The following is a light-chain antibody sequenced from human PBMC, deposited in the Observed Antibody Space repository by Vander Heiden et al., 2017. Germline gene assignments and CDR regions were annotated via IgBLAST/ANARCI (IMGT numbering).Light chain of an antibody. J-gene: IGLJ2*01. Sequence: HSSLTQPASVPGSPGQSPTISCTGTTFDLGTSTLVSWYQHHPGNSPKLMIYEVRKRPAGVCNRCSSSKASTTATLTSAGVEDEDDADYYCCECADGHVVFGGGTKLTVL. CDR3: CECADGHVV. CDR2: EVR. V-gene: IGLV2-23*02. CDR1: TFDLGTSTL.